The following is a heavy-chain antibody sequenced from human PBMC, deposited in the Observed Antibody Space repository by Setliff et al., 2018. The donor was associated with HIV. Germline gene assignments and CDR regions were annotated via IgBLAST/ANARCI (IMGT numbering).Heavy chain of an antibody. Sequence: GASVKVSCKASGGTFSSYAISWVRQAPGQGLEWMGVINPTGGSTRNTQKFQGRVAMTRDTSTSTVYMELSSLRFDDTAMYYCVRGVQSPPHYSYYYMDVWGEGTMVTV. CDR1: GGTFSSYA. CDR2: INPTGGST. V-gene: IGHV1-46*01. J-gene: IGHJ6*03. D-gene: IGHD3-3*01. CDR3: VRGVQSPPHYSYYYMDV.